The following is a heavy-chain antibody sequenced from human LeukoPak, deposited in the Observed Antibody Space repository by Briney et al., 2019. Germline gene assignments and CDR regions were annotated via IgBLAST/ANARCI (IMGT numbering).Heavy chain of an antibody. D-gene: IGHD4-17*01. V-gene: IGHV4-30-4*01. CDR1: GGSISSGDYY. CDR2: IYYSGST. Sequence: SETLSLTCTVSGGSISSGDYYWSWIRQPPGEGLEWIGYIYYSGSTYYNPSLKSRVTISVDTSKNRFSLKLSSVTAADTAVYYCARGNDYGDYYFDYWGQGTLVTVSS. CDR3: ARGNDYGDYYFDY. J-gene: IGHJ4*02.